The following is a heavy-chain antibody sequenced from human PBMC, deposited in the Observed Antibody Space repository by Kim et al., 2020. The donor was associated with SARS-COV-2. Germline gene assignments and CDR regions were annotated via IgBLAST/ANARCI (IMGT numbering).Heavy chain of an antibody. CDR3: ARETGSGWYYFDY. D-gene: IGHD6-19*01. Sequence: GGSLRLSCAASGFTFRSYAMSWVRQAPGKGLEWVSAISGSGGSTYYADSVKGRVTISRDNSKNTLYLQTNSPRAEDTAVYYCARETGSGWYYFDYWAREPWSPSPQ. CDR1: GFTFRSYA. V-gene: IGHV3-23*01. J-gene: IGHJ4*02. CDR2: ISGSGGST.